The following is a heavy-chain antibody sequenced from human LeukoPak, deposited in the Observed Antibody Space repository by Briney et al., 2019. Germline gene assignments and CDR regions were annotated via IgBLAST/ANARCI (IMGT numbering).Heavy chain of an antibody. D-gene: IGHD4-23*01. Sequence: PSETLSLTCTVSGGSISSYYWSWIRQPPGKGLEWIGYIYTSGSTNYNPSLKSRVTISVDTSKNQFSLKLSSVTAADTAVYYCASTDYGGNTLGFWGQGTLVNVSS. CDR1: GGSISSYY. J-gene: IGHJ4*02. V-gene: IGHV4-4*09. CDR2: IYTSGST. CDR3: ASTDYGGNTLGF.